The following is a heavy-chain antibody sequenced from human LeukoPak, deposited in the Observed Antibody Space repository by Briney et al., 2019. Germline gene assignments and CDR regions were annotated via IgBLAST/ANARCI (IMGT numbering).Heavy chain of an antibody. CDR1: GFTFSSYW. CDR2: IKQDGSEK. V-gene: IGHV3-7*01. CDR3: ARFLEWLLYALTPTPLYYFDY. D-gene: IGHD3-3*01. J-gene: IGHJ4*02. Sequence: QPGGSLRLSCAASGFTFSSYWMSWVRQAPGKGLDWVANIKQDGSEKYYVDSVKGRFTISRDNAKNSLYLQMNSLRAEDTAVYYCARFLEWLLYALTPTPLYYFDYWGQGTLVTVSS.